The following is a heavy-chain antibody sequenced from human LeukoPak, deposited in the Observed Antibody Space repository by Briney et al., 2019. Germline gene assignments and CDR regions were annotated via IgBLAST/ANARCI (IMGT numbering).Heavy chain of an antibody. V-gene: IGHV4-39*07. D-gene: IGHD2-2*01. CDR3: AREGYQLLANWFDP. CDR1: GGSISSSSYY. J-gene: IGHJ5*02. CDR2: IYYSGST. Sequence: SETLSLTCTVSGGSISSSSYYWGWIRQPPGKGLEWIGSIYYSGSTYYNPSLKSRVTISVDTSKNQFSLKLNSVTAADTAVYYCAREGYQLLANWFDPWGQGTLVTVSS.